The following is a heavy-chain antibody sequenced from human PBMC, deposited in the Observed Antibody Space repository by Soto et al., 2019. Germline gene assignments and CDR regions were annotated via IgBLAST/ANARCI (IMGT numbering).Heavy chain of an antibody. Sequence: EVQLVESGGGLVKPGGSLRLSCAASGFTFSNAWMSWVRQAPGKGLEWVGRIKSKTDGGTTDYAAPVKGRFTISRDDSKNTLYLQMNSLKTEDTAVYYCTTGPPSYGDYADYWGQGTLVTVSS. V-gene: IGHV3-15*01. D-gene: IGHD4-17*01. CDR1: GFTFSNAW. CDR2: IKSKTDGGTT. J-gene: IGHJ4*02. CDR3: TTGPPSYGDYADY.